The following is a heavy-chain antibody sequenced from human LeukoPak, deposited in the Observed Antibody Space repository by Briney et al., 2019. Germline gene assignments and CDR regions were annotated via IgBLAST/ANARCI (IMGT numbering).Heavy chain of an antibody. J-gene: IGHJ6*03. V-gene: IGHV4-59*01. CDR1: GGSISSYY. CDR2: IYYSGST. CDR3: ARGMGGYYYYMGV. D-gene: IGHD3-16*01. Sequence: SETLSLTCTVSGGSISSYYWSWIRQPPGKGLEWIGYIYYSGSTNYNPSLKSRVTISVDTSKNQFSLKLSSVTAADTAVYYCARGMGGYYYYMGVWGKGTTVTVSS.